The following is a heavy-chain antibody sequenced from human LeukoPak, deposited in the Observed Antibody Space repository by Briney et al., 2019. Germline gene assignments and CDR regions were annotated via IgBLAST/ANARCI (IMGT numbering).Heavy chain of an antibody. D-gene: IGHD5-18*01. CDR1: GFTFSSYG. Sequence: QSGGSLRLSCAASGFTFSSYGMHWVRQAPGKGLEWVANIKQDGSETYCVDSVKGRFTISRDNAKNSLYLQMNSLRDEDTAVYYCARGGSGYSYGKIDSWGQGILVTVSS. CDR3: ARGGSGYSYGKIDS. V-gene: IGHV3-7*01. J-gene: IGHJ4*02. CDR2: IKQDGSET.